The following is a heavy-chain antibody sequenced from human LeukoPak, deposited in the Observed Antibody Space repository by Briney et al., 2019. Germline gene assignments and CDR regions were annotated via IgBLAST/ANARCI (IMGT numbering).Heavy chain of an antibody. CDR1: GGSIGSYY. Sequence: PSETLSLTCTVSGGSIGSYYWSWIRQPPGKGLEWIGYIYYSGSTNYNPSLKSRVTISVDTSKNQFSLKLSSVTAADTAVYYCAREDYGDYQFDYWGQGTLVTVSS. D-gene: IGHD4-17*01. CDR3: AREDYGDYQFDY. CDR2: IYYSGST. V-gene: IGHV4-59*01. J-gene: IGHJ4*02.